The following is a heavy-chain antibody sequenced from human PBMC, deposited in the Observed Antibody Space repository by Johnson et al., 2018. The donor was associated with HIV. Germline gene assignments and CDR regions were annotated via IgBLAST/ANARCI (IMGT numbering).Heavy chain of an antibody. CDR1: GFTFDDYA. V-gene: IGHV3-9*01. D-gene: IGHD1-26*01. Sequence: VESGGGVVQPGRSLRLSCAASGFTFDDYAMHWVRQAPGKGLEWVSGISWNSGSTYYADSVKGRFIISRDNSKNTLYLQMNSLRAEDTAVYYCARGLAMGHDAFDILGQGTMVTVSS. CDR2: ISWNSGST. J-gene: IGHJ3*02. CDR3: ARGLAMGHDAFDI.